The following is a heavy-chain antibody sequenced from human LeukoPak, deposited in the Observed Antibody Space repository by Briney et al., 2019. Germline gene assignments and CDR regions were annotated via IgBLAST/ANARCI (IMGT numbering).Heavy chain of an antibody. CDR1: RFTFSIYS. V-gene: IGHV3-21*01. D-gene: IGHD3-3*01. CDR2: ISSGSSYI. CDR3: ARGRIGYYLLRVPLDP. J-gene: IGHJ5*02. Sequence: GGSLRLSCAASRFTFSIYSMNWVRQAPGKGVEWVSSISSGSSYIYYADSVKGRFTISRDNAKNSLYLQMNSLRAEDTAVYYCARGRIGYYLLRVPLDPWGQGTLVTVSS.